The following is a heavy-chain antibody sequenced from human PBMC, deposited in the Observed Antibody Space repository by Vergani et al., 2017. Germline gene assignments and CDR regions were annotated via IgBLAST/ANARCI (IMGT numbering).Heavy chain of an antibody. V-gene: IGHV3-33*01. J-gene: IGHJ6*02. CDR1: GFTFSSYG. Sequence: QVQLVESGGGVVQPGRSLRLSCAASGFTFSSYGMHWVRQAPGNGLEWVAVIWYDGSNKYYADSVKGRFTISRDNSKNTLYLQMNSLRAEDTAVYYCAGKRKRRYYYDGGPYYYGMDVWGQGTTVTVSS. CDR3: AGKRKRRYYYDGGPYYYGMDV. CDR2: IWYDGSNK. D-gene: IGHD3-22*01.